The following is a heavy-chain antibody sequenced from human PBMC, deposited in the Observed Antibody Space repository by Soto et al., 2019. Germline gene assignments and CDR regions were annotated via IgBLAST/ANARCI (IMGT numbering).Heavy chain of an antibody. CDR1: GFSFSKYG. J-gene: IGHJ6*02. CDR3: VKSHIYCTDTSAYYCYFYGMGV. Sequence: QVHLVESGGGVVQPGRSLRLSCAASGFSFSKYGMHWVRQAPGKGLEWVAVISYDGSNKYYLDSVKGRFTISRDNSKNTLNLQMNSLRAEDTAVYYCVKSHIYCTDTSAYYCYFYGMGVWGQGTTVTVSS. V-gene: IGHV3-30*18. CDR2: ISYDGSNK. D-gene: IGHD2-8*01.